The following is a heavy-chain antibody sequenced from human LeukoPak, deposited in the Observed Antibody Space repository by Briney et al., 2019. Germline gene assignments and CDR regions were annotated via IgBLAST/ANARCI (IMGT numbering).Heavy chain of an antibody. CDR2: ISAYNGNT. V-gene: IGHV1-18*04. CDR1: GYTFTSYY. J-gene: IGHJ4*02. Sequence: ASVKVSCKASGYTFTSYYMHWVRQAPGQGLEWMGWISAYNGNTNYAQKLQGRVTMTTDTSTSTAYMELRSLRPDDTAVYYCARVPGSSWPEVHWGQGTLVTVSS. CDR3: ARVPGSSWPEVH. D-gene: IGHD6-13*01.